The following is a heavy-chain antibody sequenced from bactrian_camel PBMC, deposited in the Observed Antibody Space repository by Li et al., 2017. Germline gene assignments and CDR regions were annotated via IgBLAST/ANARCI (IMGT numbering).Heavy chain of an antibody. CDR2: IRFGGGNA. D-gene: IGHD3*01. Sequence: QVQLVESGGGSVQAGGTLKLSCKGSTYTTGYCLAWFRQAPGKKREGVAAIRFGGGNAIYADSVEGRFTTFQDKANNTASLQMDNLKPEDTAMYYCAAAQGYGGGLRRLLTSPALFGYSGQGTQVTVS. V-gene: IGHV3-3*01. CDR1: TYTTGYC. J-gene: IGHJ6*01. CDR3: AAAQGYGGGLRRLLTSPALFGY.